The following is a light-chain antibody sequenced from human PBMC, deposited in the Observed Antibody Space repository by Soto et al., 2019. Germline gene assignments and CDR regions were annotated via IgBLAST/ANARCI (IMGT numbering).Light chain of an antibody. Sequence: DIQMTQSPSSVSASVGDRVTITCRASQGISNWLAWYQQQPGKAPKLLIYGASSLQSGVASRFSGGGSGTQVTLIIISLRPEDFGTYYCQQTNTFLPLTFGGGTKVEI. V-gene: IGKV1-12*01. J-gene: IGKJ4*01. CDR3: QQTNTFLPLT. CDR1: QGISNW. CDR2: GAS.